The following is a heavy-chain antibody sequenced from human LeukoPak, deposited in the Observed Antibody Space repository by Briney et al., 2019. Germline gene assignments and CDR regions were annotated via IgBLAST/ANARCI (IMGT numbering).Heavy chain of an antibody. CDR1: GFTFSSYG. CDR2: ISDSGDST. CDR3: AKGIPLTVFDY. D-gene: IGHD3-9*01. Sequence: PGGSLRLSCAASGFTFSSYGMSWVRQAPGKGLEWLSSISDSGDSTYYADSVKGRFTFSRDNSKNTLYLQMNSLRAEDTAVYYCAKGIPLTVFDYWGQGTLVTVSS. J-gene: IGHJ4*02. V-gene: IGHV3-23*01.